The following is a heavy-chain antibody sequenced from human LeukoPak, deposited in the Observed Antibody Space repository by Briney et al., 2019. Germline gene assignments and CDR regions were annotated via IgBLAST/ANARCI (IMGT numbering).Heavy chain of an antibody. Sequence: PSETLSLTCTVSGGSISSYYWGWIRQPPGKGLEWIGSIYYSGSTYYNPSLKSRATISVDTSKNQFSLKLSSVTAADTAVYYCASTKRFLEWYFDLWGRGTLVTVSS. CDR1: GGSISSYY. D-gene: IGHD3-3*01. CDR3: ASTKRFLEWYFDL. CDR2: IYYSGST. V-gene: IGHV4-39*07. J-gene: IGHJ2*01.